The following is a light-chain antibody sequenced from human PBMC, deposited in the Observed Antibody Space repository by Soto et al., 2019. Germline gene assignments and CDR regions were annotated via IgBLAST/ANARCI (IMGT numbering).Light chain of an antibody. CDR1: QSVSSNS. J-gene: IGKJ1*01. V-gene: IGKV3D-20*01. CDR2: DAS. CDR3: QQYGTSLRT. Sequence: EIVLTQSPATLSLSPGESATLSCGASQSVSSNSLAWYQQKPGLAPRLLIYDASRRATGIPDRFSGSGSGTDLSLTISRLEPEDFAVYYCQQYGTSLRTFGQGTKVDIK.